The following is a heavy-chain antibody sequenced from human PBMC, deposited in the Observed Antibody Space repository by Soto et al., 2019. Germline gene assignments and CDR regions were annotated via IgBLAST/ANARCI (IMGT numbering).Heavy chain of an antibody. Sequence: GGSLRLSCAASGFTFSSYAMHWVRQAPGKGLEWVAVISYDGSNKYYADSVKGRFTISRDNSKNTLYLQMNSLRAEDTAVYYCARVRGMANDAFDIWGQGTMVTVSS. J-gene: IGHJ3*02. CDR1: GFTFSSYA. V-gene: IGHV3-30-3*01. CDR2: ISYDGSNK. CDR3: ARVRGMANDAFDI.